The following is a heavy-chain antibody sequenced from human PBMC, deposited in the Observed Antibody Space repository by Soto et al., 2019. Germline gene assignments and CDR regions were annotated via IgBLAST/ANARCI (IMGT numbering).Heavy chain of an antibody. D-gene: IGHD1-26*01. V-gene: IGHV4-30-2*01. Sequence: PSETLSLTCTVSGASITFGGYSWSWIRQTPGKGLEWIGYINHLETTFYNPSFESRLTLSIYRAKNQFSLTLHSMSGAGRAVVFCARGGGSDSFDYWGQGMLVNVSS. CDR2: INHLETT. J-gene: IGHJ4*02. CDR3: ARGGGSDSFDY. CDR1: GASITFGGYS.